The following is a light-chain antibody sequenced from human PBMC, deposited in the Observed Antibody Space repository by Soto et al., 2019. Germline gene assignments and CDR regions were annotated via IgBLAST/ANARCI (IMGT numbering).Light chain of an antibody. CDR2: EVV. CDR1: SRDIGTYKY. V-gene: IGLV2-14*01. J-gene: IGLJ2*01. Sequence: QSGLTQPASVSGSPGQSITISCNGSSRDIGTYKYVSWYQQRPDKAPRLMIYEVVNRPSGISDRFSGSKSGNTASLTISDLQPEDDSDYYCSSCTRDATMIFGGGTKLTVL. CDR3: SSCTRDATMI.